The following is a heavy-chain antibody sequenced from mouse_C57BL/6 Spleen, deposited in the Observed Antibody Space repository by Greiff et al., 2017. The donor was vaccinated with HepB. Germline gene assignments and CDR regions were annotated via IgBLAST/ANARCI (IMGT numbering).Heavy chain of an antibody. CDR2: INPRSGYT. J-gene: IGHJ2*01. CDR3: ARDAWDEDDY. Sequence: VQLQESGAELVKPGASVKLSCKASGYTFTSYWMHWVKQRPGQGLEWIGYINPRSGYTKYNEKFKDKATVTADKSSSTAYMQLSSLTYEDSAVYYCARDAWDEDDYWGQGTTLTVSS. V-gene: IGHV1-7*01. D-gene: IGHD4-1*01. CDR1: GYTFTSYW.